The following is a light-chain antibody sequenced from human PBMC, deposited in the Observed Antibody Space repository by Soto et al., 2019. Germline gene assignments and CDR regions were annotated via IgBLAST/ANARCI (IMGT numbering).Light chain of an antibody. V-gene: IGLV2-14*01. Sequence: QSALTQPASVSGSPGQSITISCTGTSSDVGGYNDVSWYQQHPGKAPKLMIYDVSNRPSGVSNRFSGSKSGNTASLTISGLQAEDEADYYCSSYTSSSTLRGVFGGGTKVTVL. CDR1: SSDVGGYND. CDR2: DVS. CDR3: SSYTSSSTLRGV. J-gene: IGLJ2*01.